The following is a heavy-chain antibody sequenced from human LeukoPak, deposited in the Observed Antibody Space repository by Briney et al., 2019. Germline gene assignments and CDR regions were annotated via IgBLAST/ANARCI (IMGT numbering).Heavy chain of an antibody. CDR2: ISWNSGSI. CDR1: GFTFDDYA. J-gene: IGHJ5*02. V-gene: IGHV3-9*01. D-gene: IGHD3-22*01. Sequence: PGRSLRLSCAASGFTFDDYAMHWVRQAPGKGLEWVSGISWNSGSIGYADSVKGRFTISRDNAKNSLYLQMNSLRAEDTALYYCAKAGYYDSNGYSLVYNWFDPWGQGTLVTVSS. CDR3: AKAGYYDSNGYSLVYNWFDP.